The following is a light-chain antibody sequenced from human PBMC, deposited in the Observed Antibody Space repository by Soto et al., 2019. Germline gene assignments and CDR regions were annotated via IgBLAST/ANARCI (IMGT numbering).Light chain of an antibody. J-gene: IGLJ2*01. V-gene: IGLV2-14*01. Sequence: QSALTQPASVSGSPGQSITISCTGSSSDFGAYDYVSWYQQHPGKAPKLIIYDVSFRPSGVSNRFSGSKSDNTASLTISGLQAEDEADYYCNSYTTYSSAVLFGGGTKLTVL. CDR1: SSDFGAYDY. CDR3: NSYTTYSSAVL. CDR2: DVS.